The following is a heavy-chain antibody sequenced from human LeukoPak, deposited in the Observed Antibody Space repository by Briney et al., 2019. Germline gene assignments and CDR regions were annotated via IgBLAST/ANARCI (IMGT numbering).Heavy chain of an antibody. CDR1: GFILSSYS. Sequence: PGGSLRLSCASSGFILSSYSMNWVRQAPGKGLEWVSSISLSGTYIYYADSLKGRFTISRDNAKNSLYLQMNSLRAEDTAVYYCARDRQFGYWGQGTLVTVSS. J-gene: IGHJ4*02. CDR2: ISLSGTYI. CDR3: ARDRQFGY. V-gene: IGHV3-21*01.